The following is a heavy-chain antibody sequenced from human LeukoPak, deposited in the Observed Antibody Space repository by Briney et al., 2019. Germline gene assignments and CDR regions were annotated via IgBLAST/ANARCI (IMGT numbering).Heavy chain of an antibody. CDR1: GFTFSGFA. V-gene: IGHV3-23*01. CDR3: AKGFYDVDHYDSSGYYFDY. J-gene: IGHJ4*02. D-gene: IGHD3-22*01. CDR2: ISGSGGST. Sequence: GGSLRLSCAASGFTFSGFAMSWVRQAPGKGLEWVSTISGSGGSTYYADSVKGRFTISRDNSKNTLYLQMNSLRAEDTAVYYCAKGFYDVDHYDSSGYYFDYWGQGTLVTVSS.